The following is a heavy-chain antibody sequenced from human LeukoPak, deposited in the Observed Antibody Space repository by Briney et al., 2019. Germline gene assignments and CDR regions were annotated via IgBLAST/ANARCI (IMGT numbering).Heavy chain of an antibody. D-gene: IGHD4-23*01. V-gene: IGHV3-30*18. CDR1: GFTFSSYG. CDR2: ISYDGSNK. CDR3: AKDLTDYVGDY. J-gene: IGHJ4*02. Sequence: GGSLRLSCAASGFTFSSYGMHWVRQAPGKGLEWVAVISYDGSNKYYADSVKGRFTISRDNSKNTLYLQMNSLRAEDTAVYYCAKDLTDYVGDYWGQGTLVTASS.